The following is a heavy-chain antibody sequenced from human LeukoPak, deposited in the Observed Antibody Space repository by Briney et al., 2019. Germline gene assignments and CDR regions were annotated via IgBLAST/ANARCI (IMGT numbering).Heavy chain of an antibody. CDR1: GGSISSGGYY. CDR2: IYHSGST. Sequence: SETLSLTCTVSGGSISSGGYYWSWIRQPPGKGLEWIGYIYHSGSTYYNPSLKSRVTISVDRSKNQFSLKLSSVTAADTAVYYCARHGGGNIVVVPAASDAFDIWGQGTMVTVSS. J-gene: IGHJ3*02. CDR3: ARHGGGNIVVVPAASDAFDI. D-gene: IGHD2-2*01. V-gene: IGHV4-30-2*01.